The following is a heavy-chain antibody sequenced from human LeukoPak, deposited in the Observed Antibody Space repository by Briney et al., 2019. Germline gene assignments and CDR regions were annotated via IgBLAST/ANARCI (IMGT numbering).Heavy chain of an antibody. Sequence: SVKVSCKASGGTFSSYAISWVRQAPGQGLEWMGGIIPIFGTANYAQKFQGRVTITADKSTSTAYMELSSLRSEDTAVYYCTTGPPDYDSSAYHRYFQNWGQGTLVTVSS. J-gene: IGHJ1*01. CDR3: TTGPPDYDSSAYHRYFQN. CDR1: GGTFSSYA. V-gene: IGHV1-69*06. CDR2: IIPIFGTA. D-gene: IGHD3-22*01.